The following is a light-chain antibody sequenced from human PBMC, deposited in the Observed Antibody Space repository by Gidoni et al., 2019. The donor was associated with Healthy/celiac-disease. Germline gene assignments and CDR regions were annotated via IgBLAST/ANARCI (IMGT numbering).Light chain of an antibody. CDR2: ASS. CDR3: QQSYSTLPYT. V-gene: IGKV1-39*01. Sequence: DIQMTQSPSSLSASVGDRLTITCRASQSISSYLNSYQQKPGKAPKLLIYASSSLQSVVPSRFSDSGSGTDFTLTISSLQPEDFATYYCQQSYSTLPYTFGQGTKLEIK. CDR1: QSISSY. J-gene: IGKJ2*01.